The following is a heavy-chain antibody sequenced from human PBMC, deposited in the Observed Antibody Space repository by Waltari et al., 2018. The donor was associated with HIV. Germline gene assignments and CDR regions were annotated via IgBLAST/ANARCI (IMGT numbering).Heavy chain of an antibody. CDR2: ISSTSNTI. CDR3: AKEVVALPHYYYYGLDV. CDR1: GFTFRRYS. J-gene: IGHJ6*02. V-gene: IGHV3-48*04. Sequence: EVQLVESGGGLVQPGGSLRLSCAASGFTFRRYSMNWVRQAPGKGLEWVSYISSTSNTIYYADSVKGRFTVSRDNAKNSLSLQMNSLRAEDTAVYFCAKEVVALPHYYYYGLDVWGQGTTVTVSS. D-gene: IGHD2-15*01.